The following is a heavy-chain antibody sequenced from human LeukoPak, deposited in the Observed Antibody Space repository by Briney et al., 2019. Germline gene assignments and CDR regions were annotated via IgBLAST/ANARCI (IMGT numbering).Heavy chain of an antibody. CDR2: INPSSGGT. V-gene: IGHV1-2*02. J-gene: IGHJ4*02. CDR1: GYTFTDFY. CDR3: ARPYYYDSSGYSHFDY. D-gene: IGHD3-22*01. Sequence: ASVKVSCKASGYTFTDFYIHWVRQAPGQGLEWMGWINPSSGGTNYARKFQDRVTLTRDTSISTAYMELSRLRSDDTAVYYCARPYYYDSSGYSHFDYWGQGTLVTVSS.